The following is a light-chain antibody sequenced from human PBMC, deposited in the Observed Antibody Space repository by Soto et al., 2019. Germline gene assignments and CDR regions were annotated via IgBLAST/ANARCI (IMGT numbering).Light chain of an antibody. Sequence: QAVVTQPPSVSAAPGQKVTISCAGSGSNVGNHYVSWYQQLPGTAPKLLIYDDNKRPSGIPDRFSGSKSATSATLGITGLQTGDEVDYYCGAWDDGLSAYVFGPGTKLTVL. CDR1: GSNVGNHY. J-gene: IGLJ1*01. CDR3: GAWDDGLSAYV. V-gene: IGLV1-51*01. CDR2: DDN.